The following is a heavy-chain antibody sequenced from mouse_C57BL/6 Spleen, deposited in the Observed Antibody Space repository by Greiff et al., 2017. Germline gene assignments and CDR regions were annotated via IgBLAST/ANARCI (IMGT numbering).Heavy chain of an antibody. Sequence: VQLKESGPELVKPGASVKMSCKASGYTFTDYYMHWVKQSPGKSLEWIGYINPNNGGTSYNQKFKGKATLTVNRSSSTAYMKLRSLTSEDSAVYYCATTHGYSSYCDAGDYWGQGTPVTVSS. CDR2: INPNNGGT. D-gene: IGHD2-3*01. CDR1: GYTFTDYY. V-gene: IGHV1-22*01. J-gene: IGHJ4*01. CDR3: ATTHGYSSYCDAGDY.